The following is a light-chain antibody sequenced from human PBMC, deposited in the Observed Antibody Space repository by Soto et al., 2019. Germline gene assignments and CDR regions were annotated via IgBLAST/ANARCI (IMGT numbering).Light chain of an antibody. J-gene: IGLJ1*01. CDR3: NSYADSNTYL. V-gene: IGLV1-51*01. CDR1: SSNIGNNY. Sequence: QSVLTQPPSVSAAPGQKVTISCSGSSSNIGNNYVSWYQQLPGTAPKLLIYDVSQRPSGVPDRFSGSKSGNTASLTVSGLQAEDEADYYCNSYADSNTYLFGPGTKVTVL. CDR2: DVS.